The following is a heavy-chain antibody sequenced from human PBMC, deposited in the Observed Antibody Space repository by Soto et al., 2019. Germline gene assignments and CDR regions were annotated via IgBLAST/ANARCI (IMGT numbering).Heavy chain of an antibody. V-gene: IGHV3-30-3*01. Sequence: GGSLRLSCAASGFTFSSYAMHWVRQAPGKGLEWVAVISYDGSNKYYADSVKGRFTISRDNSKNTLYLQMNSLRAEDTAVYYCARDLLSGYDYYYYGMDVWGQGTTVTVSS. CDR3: ARDLLSGYDYYYYGMDV. J-gene: IGHJ6*02. D-gene: IGHD5-12*01. CDR1: GFTFSSYA. CDR2: ISYDGSNK.